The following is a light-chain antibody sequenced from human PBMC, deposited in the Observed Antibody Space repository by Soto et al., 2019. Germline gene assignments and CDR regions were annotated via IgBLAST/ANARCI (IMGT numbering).Light chain of an antibody. Sequence: QSALTQPRSVSGSPGQSVTISCTGTSSDVGGYNSVSWYQQRPGKAPKLMIYVVTKRPSGVPARFSGSKSGNTASLTISGLQAEDEADYYCCSYAGTYTYVFGTGTKLIVL. CDR2: VVT. J-gene: IGLJ1*01. CDR1: SSDVGGYNS. V-gene: IGLV2-11*01. CDR3: CSYAGTYTYV.